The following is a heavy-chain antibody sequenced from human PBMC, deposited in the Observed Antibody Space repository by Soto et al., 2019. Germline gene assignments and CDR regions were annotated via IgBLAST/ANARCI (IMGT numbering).Heavy chain of an antibody. Sequence: ASVKVSCKASGYTFSDYFIQWLRQAPGQGLEWVAWINPKTAATNYAKKFQGWATVTRDTSFSTAYLELTRLRPDDTAIYYCTRTINFGLPGNGMDVWGQGTTVTVSS. CDR3: TRTINFGLPGNGMDV. D-gene: IGHD3-16*01. CDR2: INPKTAAT. V-gene: IGHV1-2*04. J-gene: IGHJ6*02. CDR1: GYTFSDYF.